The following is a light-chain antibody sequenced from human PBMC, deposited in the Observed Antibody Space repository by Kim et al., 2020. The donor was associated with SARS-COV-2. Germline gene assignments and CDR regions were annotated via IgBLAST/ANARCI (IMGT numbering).Light chain of an antibody. J-gene: IGKJ4*01. CDR2: GAY. CDR1: HGITNS. V-gene: IGKV1-16*02. Sequence: ASVGDRVAINWRASHGITNSLARFQQKPGKAPKSLIDGAYSLQSGVPSKFSGSGSGTDFTLTINSLQPEDFATYYCQQYYSYPPTFGGGTKVDIK. CDR3: QQYYSYPPT.